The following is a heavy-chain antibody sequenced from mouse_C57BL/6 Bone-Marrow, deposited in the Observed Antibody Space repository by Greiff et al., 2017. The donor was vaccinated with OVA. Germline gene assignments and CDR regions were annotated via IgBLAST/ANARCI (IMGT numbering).Heavy chain of an antibody. D-gene: IGHD2-3*01. Sequence: QVQLQQSGPGLVQPSQSLSITCTVSGFSLTSYGVHWVRQSPGKGLEWLGVIWRGGSTDYNAAFMSRLSITKDNSKSQVFFKMNRLQADDTAIYYCAKMRGYYPAYAMDYWGQGASVTVAS. J-gene: IGHJ4*01. V-gene: IGHV2-5*01. CDR1: GFSLTSYG. CDR3: AKMRGYYPAYAMDY. CDR2: IWRGGST.